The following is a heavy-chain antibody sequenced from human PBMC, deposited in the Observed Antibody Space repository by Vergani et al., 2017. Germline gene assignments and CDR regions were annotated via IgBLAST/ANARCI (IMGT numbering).Heavy chain of an antibody. CDR2: IDPSDSYT. CDR3: ARQVAVAGKWWGPYYYYGMDV. D-gene: IGHD6-19*01. CDR1: GYSFTSYW. V-gene: IGHV5-10-1*01. Sequence: EVQLVQSGAEVKKPGESLRISCKGSGYSFTSYWISWVRQMPGKGLEWMGRIDPSDSYTNYSPSFQGHVTISADKSISTAYLQWSSLKASDTAMYYCARQVAVAGKWWGPYYYYGMDVLGQGTTVTVSS. J-gene: IGHJ6*02.